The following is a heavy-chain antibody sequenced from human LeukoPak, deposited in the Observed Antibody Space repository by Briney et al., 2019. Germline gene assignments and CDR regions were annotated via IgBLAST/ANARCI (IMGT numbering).Heavy chain of an antibody. D-gene: IGHD4-11*01. J-gene: IGHJ4*02. CDR3: ARWTTTYLDY. Sequence: GASVKVLCKASGYTFTNYYIHWVRQAPGQGLEWMGITDPIGGSTNYAQKFQGRVTMTRDTSTSTVYMELSSLRSEDSAVYYCARWTTTYLDYWGQGTLVTVSS. CDR2: TDPIGGST. CDR1: GYTFTNYY. V-gene: IGHV1-46*01.